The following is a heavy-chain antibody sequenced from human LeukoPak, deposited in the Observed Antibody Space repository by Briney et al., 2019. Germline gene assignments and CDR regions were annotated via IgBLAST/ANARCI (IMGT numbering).Heavy chain of an antibody. Sequence: SGPALVKPTQTLTLTCTFSGFSLSSGGMCVSWIRQPPGKALEWHARIDWDDDKYYSTSLKTRLTISKDTSNNQVVLVMTKMDPVDTATYYCARTQGHSIGDAFDIWGQGTLVTVSS. CDR2: IDWDDDK. CDR1: GFSLSSGGMC. V-gene: IGHV2-70*11. J-gene: IGHJ3*02. D-gene: IGHD3-22*01. CDR3: ARTQGHSIGDAFDI.